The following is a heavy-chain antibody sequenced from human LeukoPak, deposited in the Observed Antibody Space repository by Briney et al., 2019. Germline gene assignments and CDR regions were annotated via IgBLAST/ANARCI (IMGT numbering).Heavy chain of an antibody. CDR3: ARGKLYSSAY. V-gene: IGHV3-7*01. D-gene: IGHD3-22*01. Sequence: GGSLRLSCAASGFIFSSYWMSWVRQAPGKGLEWEANINQDGSEKYYVDSVKGRFTISRDNAKNSLYLQMNSLRAEDTAVYYCARGKLYSSAYWGQGTLVTVSS. CDR2: INQDGSEK. J-gene: IGHJ4*02. CDR1: GFIFSSYW.